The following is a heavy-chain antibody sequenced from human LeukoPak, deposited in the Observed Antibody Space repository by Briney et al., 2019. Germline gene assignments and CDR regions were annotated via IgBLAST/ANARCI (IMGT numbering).Heavy chain of an antibody. CDR2: IYYNGNT. V-gene: IGHV4-59*01. CDR1: GGSISSYY. J-gene: IGHJ6*02. CDR3: ARGRSNYYGMDV. D-gene: IGHD1-26*01. Sequence: PSETLSLTCTVSGGSISSYYWNWIRRPPGKGLEWIGYIYYNGNTNYSPSLKSRVTMSVDTSKNLFSLKASSVTAADTAVYYCARGRSNYYGMDVWGQGTTVTVSS.